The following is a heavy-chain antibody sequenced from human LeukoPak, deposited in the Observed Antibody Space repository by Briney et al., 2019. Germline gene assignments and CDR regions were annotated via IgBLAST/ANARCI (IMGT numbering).Heavy chain of an antibody. CDR3: ARGYSSGWYRLEGANWFDP. D-gene: IGHD6-19*01. CDR1: GGSISSGGYY. V-gene: IGHV4-31*03. J-gene: IGHJ5*02. Sequence: SQTLSLTCTVSGGSISSGGYYWSWIRQHPGKGLEWIGYIYYSGSTYYNPSLKSRVTISVDTSKNQFSLKLSSVTAADTAVYYCARGYSSGWYRLEGANWFDPWGQGTLVTVSS. CDR2: IYYSGST.